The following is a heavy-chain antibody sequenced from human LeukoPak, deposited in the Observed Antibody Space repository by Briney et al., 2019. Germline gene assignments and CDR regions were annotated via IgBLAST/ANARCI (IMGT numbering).Heavy chain of an antibody. CDR2: IYYSGST. V-gene: IGHV4-59*01. J-gene: IGHJ4*02. D-gene: IGHD6-19*01. CDR1: GGSISSYY. Sequence: SETLSPTCTVSGGSISSYYWSWIRQPPGKGLEWIGYIYYSGSTNYNPSLKSRVTISVDTSKNQFSLKLSSVTAADTAVYYCARDRGSGWPFDYWGQGTLVTVSS. CDR3: ARDRGSGWPFDY.